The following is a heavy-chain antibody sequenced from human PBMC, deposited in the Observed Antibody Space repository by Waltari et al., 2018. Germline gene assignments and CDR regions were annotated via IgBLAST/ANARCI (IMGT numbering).Heavy chain of an antibody. Sequence: QVQLQESGPGLVKPSETLSLTCTVSGGSISSYYWSWIRQPPGKGLEWIGYIYYSGSTNYNPSLKSRVTISVDTSKNQFSLKLSSVTAADTAVYYCARVRSFSGLPRALYYFDYWGQGTLVTVSS. CDR1: GGSISSYY. D-gene: IGHD2-15*01. CDR3: ARVRSFSGLPRALYYFDY. J-gene: IGHJ4*02. V-gene: IGHV4-59*01. CDR2: IYYSGST.